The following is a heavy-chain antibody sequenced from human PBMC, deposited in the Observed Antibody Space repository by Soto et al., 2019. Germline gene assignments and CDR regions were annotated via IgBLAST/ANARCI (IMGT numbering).Heavy chain of an antibody. CDR2: ICSRSLTI. Sequence: GGSLRLSCAASGFTFSSYSMNWVRQAPGKGLEWIAYICSRSLTIYYADSVKGRFTISRDNAENSVYLQMNSLRDEDTAVYYCAREDILGARSFDYWGQGALVTVSS. V-gene: IGHV3-48*02. D-gene: IGHD1-26*01. CDR3: AREDILGARSFDY. J-gene: IGHJ4*02. CDR1: GFTFSSYS.